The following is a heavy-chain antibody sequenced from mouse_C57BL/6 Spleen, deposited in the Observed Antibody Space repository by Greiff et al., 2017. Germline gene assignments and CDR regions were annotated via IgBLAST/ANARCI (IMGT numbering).Heavy chain of an antibody. D-gene: IGHD2-5*01. V-gene: IGHV1-50*01. CDR3: ARADYSNYEWCAY. CDR1: GYTFTSYW. CDR2: LDPSDSYT. J-gene: IGHJ3*01. Sequence: QVQLQQSGPELVKPGASVKISCKASGYTFTSYWMQWVNQRPGQGLEWIGELDPSDSYTNYNQKFKGKATLTVDTSSSTAYMKLSSLTSEDSAVYYCARADYSNYEWCAYWGQGTLVTVSA.